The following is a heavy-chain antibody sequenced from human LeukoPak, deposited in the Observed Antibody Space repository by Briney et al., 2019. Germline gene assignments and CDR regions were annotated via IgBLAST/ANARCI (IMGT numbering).Heavy chain of an antibody. CDR2: IYSGGST. V-gene: IGHV3-66*02. CDR1: GFTVSSNY. CDR3: ARDPRYDFWSGYYAFDI. D-gene: IGHD3-3*01. J-gene: IGHJ3*02. Sequence: PGGSLRLSCAASGFTVSSNYMSWVRQAPGKGLEWVSVIYSGGSTYYADSVKGRFTISRDNSKNTLYLQMNSLRAEDTAVYYCARDPRYDFWSGYYAFDIWGRGTMVTVSS.